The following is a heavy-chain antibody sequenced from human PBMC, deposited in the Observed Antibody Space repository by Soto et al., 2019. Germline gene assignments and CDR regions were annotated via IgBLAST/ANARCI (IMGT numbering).Heavy chain of an antibody. D-gene: IGHD6-6*01. J-gene: IGHJ6*02. CDR3: AKGSSSYYDYGIDF. V-gene: IGHV4-30-2*01. CDR1: VDSISRGGYS. CDR2: IYDSESN. Sequence: QLQLKASGSVMVRPSPTLSLTCAFSVDSISRGGYSWPWIRPPPGKALEWIGNIYDSESNSYNPSLKSRVTRSVDKSKHHFSLRLPCVTDADTDLYVCAKGSSSYYDYGIDFWGHGTTVTVSS.